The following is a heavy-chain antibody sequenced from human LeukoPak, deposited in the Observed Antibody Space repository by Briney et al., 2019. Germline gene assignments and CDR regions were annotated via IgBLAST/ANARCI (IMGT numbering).Heavy chain of an antibody. CDR1: GFTFSSYG. Sequence: PGGSLRLSCAASGFTFSSYGMHWVRQASGKGLEWVAVISYDGSNKYYADSVKGRFTISRDNSKNTLYLQMNSLRAEDTAVYYCANNLRYFDWSSPDDAFDIWGQGTMVTVSS. V-gene: IGHV3-30*18. D-gene: IGHD3-9*01. J-gene: IGHJ3*02. CDR3: ANNLRYFDWSSPDDAFDI. CDR2: ISYDGSNK.